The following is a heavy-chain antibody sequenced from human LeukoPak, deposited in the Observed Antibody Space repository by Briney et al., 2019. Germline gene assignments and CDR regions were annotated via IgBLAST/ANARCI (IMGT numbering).Heavy chain of an antibody. J-gene: IGHJ4*02. CDR1: GFTFSSYA. CDR3: AKDGTNGGSYFDY. CDR2: ISGXXGST. V-gene: IGHV3-23*01. Sequence: PGGSLRLSCASSGFTFSSYAMXXVRQAPGXXXXXXXVISGXXGSTYYAXSVKGRFTISRDNSKNTLYLQMNSLRAEDTAVYYCAKDGTNGGSYFDYWGQGTLVTVSS. D-gene: IGHD2-8*01.